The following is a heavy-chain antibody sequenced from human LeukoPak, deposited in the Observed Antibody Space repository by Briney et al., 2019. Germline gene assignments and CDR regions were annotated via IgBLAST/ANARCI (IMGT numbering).Heavy chain of an antibody. V-gene: IGHV3-21*01. CDR2: ISSSSSYI. Sequence: GGSLRLSCAASGFTFSSYSMNWVRQAPGKGLEWVSSISSSSSYIYYADSVKGRFTISRDNAKNSLYLQMNSLTDDDTAIYYCARLKDDYDSSGYYYDYWGQGTLVTVSS. J-gene: IGHJ4*02. D-gene: IGHD3-22*01. CDR3: ARLKDDYDSSGYYYDY. CDR1: GFTFSSYS.